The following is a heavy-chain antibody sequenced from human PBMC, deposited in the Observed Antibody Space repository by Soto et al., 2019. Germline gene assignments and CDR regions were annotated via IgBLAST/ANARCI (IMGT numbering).Heavy chain of an antibody. CDR3: ARMNGGRLDF. D-gene: IGHD2-8*01. Sequence: QVQLHESGPGLVKPSQTLSLTCTVSGASIRSGDFYWAWIRQPPGKGLESIGHIYSTGSTYYHPSLKRRVLISLDRPSNQFSLRLTSLTAADTAIYYCARMNGGRLDFWGQGVLVTVSS. J-gene: IGHJ4*02. CDR2: IYSTGST. V-gene: IGHV4-30-4*01. CDR1: GASIRSGDFY.